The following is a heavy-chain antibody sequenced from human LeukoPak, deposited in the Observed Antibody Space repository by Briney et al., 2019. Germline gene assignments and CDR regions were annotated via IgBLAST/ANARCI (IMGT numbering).Heavy chain of an antibody. J-gene: IGHJ4*02. V-gene: IGHV1-2*02. CDR2: INPSDNGV. D-gene: IGHD1-1*01. Sequence: ASVKVSCKASGYTFTDRYIHWVRQVPGQGLEWMGWINPSDNGVNYAQKFQGRVAMTRDTSINTAYVEVTSLTSDDTAVYYCTTNAAALDYWGQGTLVTVSS. CDR1: GYTFTDRY. CDR3: TTNAAALDY.